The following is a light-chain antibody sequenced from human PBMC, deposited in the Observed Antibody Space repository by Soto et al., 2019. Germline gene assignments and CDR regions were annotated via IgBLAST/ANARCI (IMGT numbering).Light chain of an antibody. J-gene: IGLJ1*01. V-gene: IGLV2-23*01. CDR1: SSDVGSYNL. CDR2: EDN. Sequence: QSALTQPASVSGSPGQSITISCTGASSDVGSYNLVSWYQQHPGKAPKLMIFEDNKRPSGVSDRFSGSKSGNTASLTISGLQAEDEADYYCCSYAGSYTHVFGTGTKLTVL. CDR3: CSYAGSYTHV.